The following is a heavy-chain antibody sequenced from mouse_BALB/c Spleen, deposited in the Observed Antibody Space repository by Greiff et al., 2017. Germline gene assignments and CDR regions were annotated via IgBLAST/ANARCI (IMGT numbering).Heavy chain of an antibody. D-gene: IGHD2-4*01. CDR1: GFNIKDTY. CDR2: IDPANGNT. Sequence: VQLQQSGAELVKPGASVKLSCTASGFNIKDTYMHWVKQRPEQGLEWIGRIDPANGNTKYDPKFQGKATITADTSSTTAYLQLSSLTSEDTAVYYCARDMIKRGAMDYWGQGTSVTVSA. CDR3: ARDMIKRGAMDY. J-gene: IGHJ4*01. V-gene: IGHV14-3*02.